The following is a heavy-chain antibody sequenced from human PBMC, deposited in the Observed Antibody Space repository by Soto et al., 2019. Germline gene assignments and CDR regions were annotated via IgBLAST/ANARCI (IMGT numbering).Heavy chain of an antibody. CDR1: GYTFTGYY. V-gene: IGHV1-2*04. CDR3: ARDSKRVVVVAATPQDYYYYGMDV. D-gene: IGHD2-15*01. Sequence: QVQLVQSGAEVKKPGASVKVSCKASGYTFTGYYMHWVRQAPGQGLEWMGWINPNSGGTNYAQKFQGWVTMTRDTSISTAYMELSRLRSDDTAVYYCARDSKRVVVVAATPQDYYYYGMDVWGQGTTVTVSS. J-gene: IGHJ6*02. CDR2: INPNSGGT.